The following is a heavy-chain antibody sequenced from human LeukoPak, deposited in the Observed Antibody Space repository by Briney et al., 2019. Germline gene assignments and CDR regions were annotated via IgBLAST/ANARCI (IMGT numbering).Heavy chain of an antibody. J-gene: IGHJ3*02. CDR1: GFTFDDYA. Sequence: PGGSLRLSCAASGFTFDDYAMHWVRQAPGKGLEWVSSISSSSSYIYYADSAKGRFTISRDNAKNSLYLQMNSLRAEDTAVYYCARDNSGYDAFDIWGQGTMVTVSS. CDR2: ISSSSSYI. D-gene: IGHD3-22*01. CDR3: ARDNSGYDAFDI. V-gene: IGHV3-21*01.